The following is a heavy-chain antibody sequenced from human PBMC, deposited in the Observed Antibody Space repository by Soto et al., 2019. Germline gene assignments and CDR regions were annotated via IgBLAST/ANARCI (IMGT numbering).Heavy chain of an antibody. CDR3: ARASALTTSWFDP. Sequence: GGSLRLSCAASGFTFDDYAMHWVRQAPGKGLEWVSGNSWNGGSIGYADSVNGRLTISRDNANNSLNLQMNSLRAEDTALYYCARASALTTSWFDPWGQGTLVTVSS. D-gene: IGHD4-4*01. CDR2: NSWNGGSI. V-gene: IGHV3-9*01. CDR1: GFTFDDYA. J-gene: IGHJ5*02.